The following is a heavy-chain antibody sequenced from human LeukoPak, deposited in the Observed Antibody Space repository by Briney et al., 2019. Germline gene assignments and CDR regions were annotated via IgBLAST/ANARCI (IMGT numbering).Heavy chain of an antibody. J-gene: IGHJ4*02. Sequence: SSETLSLTCAVYGGSFSGYYWSWIRQPPGKGLEWIGEINHSGSTNYNPPLKSRVTISVDTSKNQFSLKLSSVTAADTAVYYCARVLDGIQRRGGRFDYWGQGTLVTVSS. D-gene: IGHD5-18*01. CDR2: INHSGST. CDR1: GGSFSGYY. CDR3: ARVLDGIQRRGGRFDY. V-gene: IGHV4-34*01.